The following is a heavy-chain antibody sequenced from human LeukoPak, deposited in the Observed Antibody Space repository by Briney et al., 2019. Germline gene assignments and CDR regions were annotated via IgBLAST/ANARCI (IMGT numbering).Heavy chain of an antibody. CDR2: ISGSRGST. CDR1: GFTFSSYA. CDR3: AKDNFDSSGTQYDAFDT. D-gene: IGHD3-22*01. V-gene: IGHV3-23*01. J-gene: IGHJ3*02. Sequence: GGSLRLSCAASGFTFSSYAMSWVRHAPGKGLEWVSAISGSRGSTYYADSVKGRFTISRDISKNTLYLQMNSLRAEDTAVYYCAKDNFDSSGTQYDAFDTWGQGTMVTVSS.